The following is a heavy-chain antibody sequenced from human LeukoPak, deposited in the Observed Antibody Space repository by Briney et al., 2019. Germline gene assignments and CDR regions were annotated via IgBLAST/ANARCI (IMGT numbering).Heavy chain of an antibody. Sequence: SVKVSCKASGFTFTTFAVQWVRQAPGQGLEWMGGIIPIFGTANYAQKFQDRVTITADESTSTAYMELSSLRSEDTAVYYCARLDPYYAMVDIWGQGTMVTVSS. CDR3: ARLDPYYAMVDI. V-gene: IGHV1-69*13. D-gene: IGHD2/OR15-2a*01. CDR2: IIPIFGTA. J-gene: IGHJ3*02. CDR1: GFTFTTFA.